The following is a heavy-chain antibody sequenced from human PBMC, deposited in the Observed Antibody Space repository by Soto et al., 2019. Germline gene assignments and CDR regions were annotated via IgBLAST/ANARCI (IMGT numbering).Heavy chain of an antibody. D-gene: IGHD6-19*01. Sequence: GGSLRLSCAASGFTFCSFGMHWVRQAPGKGLEWVAVISYDGSNKYYADSVKGRFTISRDNSKNTLYLQMNSLRAEDTAVFYCAKPTVPFGRTAVAGPFDHWGQGTLVTVSS. CDR1: GFTFCSFG. J-gene: IGHJ4*02. CDR3: AKPTVPFGRTAVAGPFDH. V-gene: IGHV3-30*18. CDR2: ISYDGSNK.